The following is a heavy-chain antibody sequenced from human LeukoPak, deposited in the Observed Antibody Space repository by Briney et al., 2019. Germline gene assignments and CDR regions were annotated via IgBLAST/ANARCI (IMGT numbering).Heavy chain of an antibody. V-gene: IGHV3-53*01. Sequence: IYSGDNTYYADSVKGRFTVSRDNAKSSLYLQMHSLRVEDTAVYYCARDYRQQLLSYWFDPWGQGTLVTVSS. D-gene: IGHD6-13*01. CDR3: ARDYRQQLLSYWFDP. CDR2: IYSGDNT. J-gene: IGHJ5*02.